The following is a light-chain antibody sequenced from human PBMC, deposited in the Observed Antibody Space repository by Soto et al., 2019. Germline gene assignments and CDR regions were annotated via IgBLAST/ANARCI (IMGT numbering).Light chain of an antibody. Sequence: EIVMTQSPATLSMSPGERATLSCRASQSVSNNLGWYQQKPGQAPRLLIYGASTRATGIPARFSGSGSGTEFTLTITSLQSEDFALYYCQQYNNWPRTFGQGTKLEIK. CDR3: QQYNNWPRT. CDR1: QSVSNN. J-gene: IGKJ2*01. V-gene: IGKV3-15*01. CDR2: GAS.